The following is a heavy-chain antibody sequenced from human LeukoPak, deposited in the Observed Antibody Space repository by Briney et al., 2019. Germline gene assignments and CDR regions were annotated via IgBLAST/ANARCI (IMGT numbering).Heavy chain of an antibody. J-gene: IGHJ4*02. Sequence: PSETLSLTCTVSVGSISSSSYHWGWIRQPPGKGLEWIASIYYSGTTYYNPSLKSRVTISVDTSKNQFSLKLNSVTAADTAVHYCATEYSSSPHYWGQGALVTVSS. CDR1: VGSISSSSYH. D-gene: IGHD3-22*01. V-gene: IGHV4-39*07. CDR2: IYYSGTT. CDR3: ATEYSSSPHY.